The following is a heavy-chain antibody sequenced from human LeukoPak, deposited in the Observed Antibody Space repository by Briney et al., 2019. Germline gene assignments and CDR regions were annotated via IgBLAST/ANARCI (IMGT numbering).Heavy chain of an antibody. D-gene: IGHD4-11*01. J-gene: IGHJ4*02. CDR2: IYYSGST. CDR3: ARGGATGARTRGAFVPSFDN. V-gene: IGHV4-59*01. CDR1: GGSISTYY. Sequence: SETLSLTCTVSGGSISTYYWSWLRQPPGKGLEWIGYIYYSGSTNSNPSLTSRVAISDDTSKNQFSLKLSSMTAADTAIYYCARGGATGARTRGAFVPSFDNWGQGTLVTVSS.